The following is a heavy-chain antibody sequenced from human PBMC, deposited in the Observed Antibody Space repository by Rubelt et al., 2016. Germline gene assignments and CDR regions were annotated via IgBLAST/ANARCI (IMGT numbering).Heavy chain of an antibody. J-gene: IGHJ6*03. CDR2: ISSSGSTI. V-gene: IGHV3-11*01. Sequence: VESGGGLVKPGGSLRLSCAASGFSFSDYYMSWVRQAPGKGLEWLSYISSSGSTIYYGDSVKGRFTISRDNAKNTLYLQMSRLRAEDTAVYYCARGKDGAGPASKKFYYYLPMDVWGKGTTITVSS. CDR1: GFSFSDYY. D-gene: IGHD2-15*01. CDR3: ARGKDGAGPASKKFYYYLPMDV.